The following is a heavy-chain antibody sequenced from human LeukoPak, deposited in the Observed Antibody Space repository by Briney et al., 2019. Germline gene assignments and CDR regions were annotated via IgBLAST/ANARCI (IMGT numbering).Heavy chain of an antibody. Sequence: GGSLRLSCAASGFTFSSYSMNWVRQAPGKGLEWVSSISSSSSYIYYADSVKGRFTIFRDNAKNSLYLQMNSLRAEDTAVYYCARLRGGGSNRVFDPWGQGTLVTVSS. CDR3: ARLRGGGSNRVFDP. CDR1: GFTFSSYS. J-gene: IGHJ5*02. V-gene: IGHV3-21*01. CDR2: ISSSSSYI. D-gene: IGHD2-15*01.